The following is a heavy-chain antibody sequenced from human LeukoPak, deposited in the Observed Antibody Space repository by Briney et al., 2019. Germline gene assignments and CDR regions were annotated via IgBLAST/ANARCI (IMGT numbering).Heavy chain of an antibody. D-gene: IGHD6-13*01. CDR2: ISAYNGNT. Sequence: SVKVSCKPSGYTFTRYGISWVQQAPGHELEWLGWISAYNGNTNYAQKLQGRVTMTTDTSTSTAYMELRSLRSDDTAVYYCARGRGIAAAVYYFDYWGQGTLVTVSS. V-gene: IGHV1-18*01. CDR1: GYTFTRYG. CDR3: ARGRGIAAAVYYFDY. J-gene: IGHJ4*02.